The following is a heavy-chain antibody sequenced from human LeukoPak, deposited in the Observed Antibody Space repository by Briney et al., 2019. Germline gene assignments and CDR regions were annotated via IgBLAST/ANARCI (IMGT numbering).Heavy chain of an antibody. Sequence: GGSLRLSCAASGFTFSSYSMNWVRQAPGKGLEWVSSISSSSSYIYYADSVKGRFTISRDNSKNTLYLQMNSLRAEDTAVYYCAGDGGGYSYGYKGYWGQGTLVTVSS. D-gene: IGHD5-18*01. V-gene: IGHV3-21*01. CDR2: ISSSSSYI. CDR3: AGDGGGYSYGYKGY. J-gene: IGHJ4*02. CDR1: GFTFSSYS.